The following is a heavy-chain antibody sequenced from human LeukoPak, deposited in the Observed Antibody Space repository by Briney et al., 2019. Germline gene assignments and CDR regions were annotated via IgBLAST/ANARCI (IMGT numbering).Heavy chain of an antibody. CDR3: ARDRPRLRGYSYGYYYYMDV. V-gene: IGHV4-39*07. D-gene: IGHD5-18*01. J-gene: IGHJ6*03. Sequence: PSETLSLTCTVSGGSISTSSYYWGWIRQPPGKGLECIGNIYYSGSTYYNPSLKSRVTISVDTSKNQFSLKLSSVTAADTAVYYCARDRPRLRGYSYGYYYYMDVWGKGTTVTVSS. CDR2: IYYSGST. CDR1: GGSISTSSYY.